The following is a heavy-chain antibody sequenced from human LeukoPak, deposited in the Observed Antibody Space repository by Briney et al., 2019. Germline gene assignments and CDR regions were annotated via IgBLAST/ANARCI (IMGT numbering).Heavy chain of an antibody. V-gene: IGHV3-64D*06. CDR3: VTDIVVVATEGAFDV. J-gene: IGHJ3*01. CDR1: GFRFSRYS. Sequence: GGSLRLSCSASGFRFSRYSMHWVRPAPGKGLEYVSAISSNGGSTYYADSVKGRFTVSRDNSKNTLYLQMSSLRAEDTAVYYCVTDIVVVATEGAFDVWGQGTMVTVSS. D-gene: IGHD2-15*01. CDR2: ISSNGGST.